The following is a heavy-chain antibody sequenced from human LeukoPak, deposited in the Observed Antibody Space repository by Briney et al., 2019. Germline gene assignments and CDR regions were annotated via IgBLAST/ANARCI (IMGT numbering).Heavy chain of an antibody. CDR2: INHSGST. Sequence: SETLSLTCAVYGGSFSGYYWSWIRQPRGKGLEWIGGINHSGSTNYNPSLKCRVTISVDTSKNQFSLKLSSVTAADTAVYYCARTKITMIVPSFFDLCGRGNLGT. CDR3: ARTKITMIVPSFFDL. D-gene: IGHD3-22*01. CDR1: GGSFSGYY. J-gene: IGHJ2*01. V-gene: IGHV4-34*01.